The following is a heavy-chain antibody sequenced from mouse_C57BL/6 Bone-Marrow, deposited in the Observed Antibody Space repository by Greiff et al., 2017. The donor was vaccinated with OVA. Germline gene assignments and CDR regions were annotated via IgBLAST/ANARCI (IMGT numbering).Heavy chain of an antibody. CDR3: ARNHYSNYPLSY. CDR1: GFSLTSYG. J-gene: IGHJ3*01. V-gene: IGHV2-2*01. Sequence: QVQLKESGPGLVQPSQSLSITCTVSGFSLTSYGVHWVRQSPGKGLEWLGVIWSGGSTDYNAAFISRLSISKDNSKSQVFFKMNSLQADDTAIYYCARNHYSNYPLSYWGQGTLVTVSA. CDR2: IWSGGST. D-gene: IGHD2-5*01.